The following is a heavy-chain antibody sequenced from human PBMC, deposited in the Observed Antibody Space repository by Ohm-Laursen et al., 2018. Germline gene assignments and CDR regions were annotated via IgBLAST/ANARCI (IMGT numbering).Heavy chain of an antibody. Sequence: GSLRLSCTASGFTFIDYDMSWIRQTPGKGLEWLSYITSGGGIIYSADSVKGRFTISRDNDEDTLYLQMSSLRAEDTAIYYCARHDSSDSPSHYYYYTMDVWGQGTTVTVSS. CDR3: ARHDSSDSPSHYYYYTMDV. CDR1: GFTFIDYD. CDR2: ITSGGGII. J-gene: IGHJ6*02. D-gene: IGHD3-22*01. V-gene: IGHV3-11*01.